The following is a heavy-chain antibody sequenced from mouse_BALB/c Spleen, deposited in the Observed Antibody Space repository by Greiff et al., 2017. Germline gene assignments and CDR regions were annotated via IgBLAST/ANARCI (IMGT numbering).Heavy chain of an antibody. Sequence: EVKLQESGPGLVKPSQSLSLTCSVTGYSITSGYYWNWIRQFPGNKLEWMGYISYDGSNNYNPSLKNRISITRDTSKNQFFLKLNSVTTEDTATYYCAREGYYGSSSMDYWGQGTSVTVSS. J-gene: IGHJ4*01. CDR3: AREGYYGSSSMDY. D-gene: IGHD1-1*01. CDR1: GYSITSGYY. V-gene: IGHV3-6*02. CDR2: ISYDGSN.